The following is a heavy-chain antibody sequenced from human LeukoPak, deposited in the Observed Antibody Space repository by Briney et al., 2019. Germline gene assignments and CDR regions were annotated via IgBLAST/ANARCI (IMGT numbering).Heavy chain of an antibody. D-gene: IGHD3-22*01. J-gene: IGHJ6*02. CDR1: GYTFTGYY. V-gene: IGHV1-2*06. CDR2: INPNSGDT. Sequence: ASVKVSCKASGYTFTGYYMHWVRQSPGQGLEWMGRINPNSGDTIYAQKFQGRVTVTGDTSSRSTYMELGSLRSEDTAVYYCATENHYDSSGYFYGYYNGMDIWGQGTTVTVSS. CDR3: ATENHYDSSGYFYGYYNGMDI.